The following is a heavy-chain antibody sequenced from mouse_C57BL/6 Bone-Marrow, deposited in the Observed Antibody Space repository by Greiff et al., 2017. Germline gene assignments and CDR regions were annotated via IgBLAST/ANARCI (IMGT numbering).Heavy chain of an antibody. Sequence: VQLQQSGPELVKPGASVQISCKASGYTFTDYYMNWVKQSHGKSLEWIGDINPNNGGTSYNQKFKGKATLTVDKSSSTAYMELRSLTSEDSAVYYCARSHGTWFAYWGQGTLVTVSA. J-gene: IGHJ3*01. CDR2: INPNNGGT. V-gene: IGHV1-26*01. CDR3: ARSHGTWFAY. D-gene: IGHD4-1*01. CDR1: GYTFTDYY.